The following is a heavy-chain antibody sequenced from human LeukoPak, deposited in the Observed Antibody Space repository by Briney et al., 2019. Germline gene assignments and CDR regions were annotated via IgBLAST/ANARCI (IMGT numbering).Heavy chain of an antibody. J-gene: IGHJ4*02. CDR3: ARDRGDTAMALYYSDY. CDR2: INPSGGST. V-gene: IGHV1-46*01. CDR1: GYTFTSYY. Sequence: ASVKVSCKASGYTFTSYYMHWVRQAPGQGLEWMGIINPSGGSTSYAQKFQGRVTMTRDTSTSTVYMELSSLRSEDTAVYYCARDRGDTAMALYYSDYWGQGTLVTVSS. D-gene: IGHD5-18*01.